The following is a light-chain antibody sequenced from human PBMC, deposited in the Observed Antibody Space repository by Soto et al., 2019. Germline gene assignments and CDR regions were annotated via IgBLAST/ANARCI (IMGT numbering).Light chain of an antibody. V-gene: IGKV1-5*03. Sequence: DIQVTQSPSTLSASEGGGVTLPCRASESIGNWLAWYQQKPGQAPNLLIYEASNLESGVPSRFSGSGSGTEFTLTISSLQPVDFATYYCHQYNSFPWTFGQGTKVDIK. CDR3: HQYNSFPWT. J-gene: IGKJ1*01. CDR2: EAS. CDR1: ESIGNW.